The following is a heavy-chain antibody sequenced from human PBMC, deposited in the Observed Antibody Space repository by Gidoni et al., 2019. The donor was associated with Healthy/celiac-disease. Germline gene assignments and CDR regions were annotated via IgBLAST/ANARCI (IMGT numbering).Heavy chain of an antibody. J-gene: IGHJ4*02. CDR2: IRSKANSYAT. CDR1: GFTFSGSA. V-gene: IGHV3-73*02. Sequence: EVQLVESGGGLVQPGGSLKLSCAASGFTFSGSAMHWVRQASGKGLEWVGRIRSKANSYATAYAASVKGRFTISRDDSKNTAYLQMNSLKTEDTAVYYCTSVVLPDCGGDCSRDYWGQGTLVTVSS. D-gene: IGHD2-21*02. CDR3: TSVVLPDCGGDCSRDY.